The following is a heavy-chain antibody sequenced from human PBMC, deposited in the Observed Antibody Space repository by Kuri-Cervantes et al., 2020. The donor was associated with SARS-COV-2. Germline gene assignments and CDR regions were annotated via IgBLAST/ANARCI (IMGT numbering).Heavy chain of an antibody. CDR1: GYTFTSYA. V-gene: IGHV1-3*01. Sequence: ASVKVSCKASGYTFTSYAMHWVRQAPGQRLEWMGWINAGNGNTKYSQKFQGRVTITADKSTSTAYMELSSLRSEDTAVYYCARRSRDTAMPDGMDVWGQGTTVTVSS. CDR2: INAGNGNT. D-gene: IGHD5-18*01. CDR3: ARRSRDTAMPDGMDV. J-gene: IGHJ6*02.